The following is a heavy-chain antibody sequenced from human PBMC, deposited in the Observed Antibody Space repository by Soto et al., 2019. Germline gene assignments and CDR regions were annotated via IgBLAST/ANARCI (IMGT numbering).Heavy chain of an antibody. D-gene: IGHD2-15*01. Sequence: QVQLVQSGVEVKKPGASVKVSCKASGYTFISHGISWVRQAPVQGLEWMGWISGKNGNTNYAQKRQGRVTLTTDTSTSTADMELRSLRSDDTAVYDCARVSSSIVVVPDYGMDVWGQGTTVTVSS. J-gene: IGHJ6*02. CDR3: ARVSSSIVVVPDYGMDV. CDR1: GYTFISHG. CDR2: ISGKNGNT. V-gene: IGHV1-18*04.